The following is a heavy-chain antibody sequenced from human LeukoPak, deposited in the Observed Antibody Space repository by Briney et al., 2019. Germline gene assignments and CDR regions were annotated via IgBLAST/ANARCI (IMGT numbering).Heavy chain of an antibody. CDR2: IYPSGNT. Sequence: SETLSLTCSVSGGSFSSYFWSWVRQPAGKGLEWIGRIYPSGNTNYNPSLKSRVTLSVDTSKTQFSLKLSSVTAADTAVYYCARTRDGYYTYYFDYWGQGTLVTVSS. V-gene: IGHV4-4*07. CDR3: ARTRDGYYTYYFDY. D-gene: IGHD5-24*01. CDR1: GGSFSSYF. J-gene: IGHJ4*02.